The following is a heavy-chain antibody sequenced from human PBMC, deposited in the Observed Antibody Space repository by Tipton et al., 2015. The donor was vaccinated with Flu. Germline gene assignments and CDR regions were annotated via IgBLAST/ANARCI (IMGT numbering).Heavy chain of an antibody. V-gene: IGHV3-49*04. D-gene: IGHD2-2*01. CDR2: IRSKAYGGTT. J-gene: IGHJ4*02. CDR3: TRVVVVPAATLDY. CDR1: GFTFGDYA. Sequence: SLRLSCTAFGFTFGDYAMSWVRQAPGKGLEWVGFIRSKAYGGTTEYAASVKGRFTISRDDSKSIAYLQMNSLKTEDTAVYYCTRVVVVPAATLDYWGQGTLVTVSS.